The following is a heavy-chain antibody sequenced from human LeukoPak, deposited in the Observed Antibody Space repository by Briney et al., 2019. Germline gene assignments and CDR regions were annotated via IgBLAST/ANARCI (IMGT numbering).Heavy chain of an antibody. V-gene: IGHV1-8*01. Sequence: ASVKVSCKASGYTFTSYDINWVRQATGQGLEWMGWMNPNSGNTGYAQKFQGRVTMTRNTSISTAYMELSSLRSEDTAVYYCARGSYSDILTGYYPPPNWFDPWGQGTLVTVSS. D-gene: IGHD3-9*01. CDR2: MNPNSGNT. CDR1: GYTFTSYD. J-gene: IGHJ5*02. CDR3: ARGSYSDILTGYYPPPNWFDP.